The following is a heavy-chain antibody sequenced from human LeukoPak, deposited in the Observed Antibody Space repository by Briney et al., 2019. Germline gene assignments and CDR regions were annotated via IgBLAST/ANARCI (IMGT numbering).Heavy chain of an antibody. V-gene: IGHV4-39*06. Sequence: SETLSLTCTVSGASISTRSNYWGWIRQPPGKGLEWIGSIYYSGSTYFNPSLQSRVTLSVDTSNGQFPLQLNSVTPEDTAVYYCARGGGAMDVWGQGTTVTVSS. CDR2: IYYSGST. CDR3: ARGGGAMDV. D-gene: IGHD6-25*01. J-gene: IGHJ6*02. CDR1: GASISTRSNY.